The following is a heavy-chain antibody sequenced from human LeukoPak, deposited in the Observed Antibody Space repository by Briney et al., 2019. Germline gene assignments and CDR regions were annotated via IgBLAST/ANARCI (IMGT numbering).Heavy chain of an antibody. CDR1: GFTFSSYA. CDR3: AKDFRFGAVIIVSSFDP. J-gene: IGHJ5*02. Sequence: GGSLRLSCAASGFTFSSYAMSWVRQAPGKGLEWVSAISGSGGSTYYADSVKGRVTISRDNSKNTLYLQMNSLRAEDTAVYYCAKDFRFGAVIIVSSFDPWGQGTLVTVSS. CDR2: ISGSGGST. D-gene: IGHD3-3*01. V-gene: IGHV3-23*01.